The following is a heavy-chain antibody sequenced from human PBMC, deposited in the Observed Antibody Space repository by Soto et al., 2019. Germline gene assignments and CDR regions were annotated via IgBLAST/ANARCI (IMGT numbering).Heavy chain of an antibody. CDR2: IYPGDSDT. V-gene: IGHV5-51*01. CDR3: ARLVLPNYHFWSGSPQFFDY. Sequence: GASVKSSCKGSGYSFTSYWSGWVRQMTGKGLEWMGIIYPGDSDTRYSPSFQGQVTISADKSISTAYLQWSSLKASDTAMYYCARLVLPNYHFWSGSPQFFDYSGQGTLVTVSS. D-gene: IGHD3-3*01. CDR1: GYSFTSYW. J-gene: IGHJ4*02.